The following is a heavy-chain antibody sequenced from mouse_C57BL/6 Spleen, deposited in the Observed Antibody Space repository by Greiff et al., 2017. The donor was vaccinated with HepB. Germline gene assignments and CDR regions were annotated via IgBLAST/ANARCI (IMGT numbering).Heavy chain of an antibody. J-gene: IGHJ4*01. D-gene: IGHD2-5*01. V-gene: IGHV1-55*01. CDR2: IYPGSGST. Sequence: QVQLQQPGAELVKPGASVKMSCKASGYTFTSYWITWVKQRPGQGLEWIGDIYPGSGSTNYNEKFKSKATLTVDTSSNTAYMQLSSLTSEDSAVYYYSRIHYSNYVYAIDYWGQGTSVTVSS. CDR1: GYTFTSYW. CDR3: SRIHYSNYVYAIDY.